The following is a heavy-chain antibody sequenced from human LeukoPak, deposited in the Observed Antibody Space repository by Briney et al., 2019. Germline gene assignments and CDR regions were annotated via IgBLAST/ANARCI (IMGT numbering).Heavy chain of an antibody. V-gene: IGHV3-33*01. CDR3: ARGDYGGDYFDY. CDR1: GFTFSRYG. Sequence: GGSLRLSCAASGFTFSRYGMHWVRQAPGKGLEWVAVIWEDGSNIYYADSVKGRFTISRDNSKNTLYLQMNSLRAEDTAVYYCARGDYGGDYFDYWGQGTLVTVSS. J-gene: IGHJ4*02. D-gene: IGHD4-23*01. CDR2: IWEDGSNI.